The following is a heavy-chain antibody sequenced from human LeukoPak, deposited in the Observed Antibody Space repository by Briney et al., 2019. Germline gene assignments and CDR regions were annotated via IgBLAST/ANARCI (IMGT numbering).Heavy chain of an antibody. CDR1: GFTFSSYW. CDR3: ARDVSDWNYPIYYYYMDV. V-gene: IGHV3-7*01. J-gene: IGHJ6*03. CDR2: IKQDGREK. Sequence: GGSLRLSCAASGFTFSSYWMSWVRQAPGKGRECLANIKQDGREKYYVDSVKGRFTISRDHAKNSLYQQMNSLRAADTAVYYCARDVSDWNYPIYYYYMDVWGKGTTVTVSS. D-gene: IGHD1-7*01.